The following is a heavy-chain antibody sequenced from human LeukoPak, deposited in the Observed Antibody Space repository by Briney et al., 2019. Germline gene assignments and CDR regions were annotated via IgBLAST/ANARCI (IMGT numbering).Heavy chain of an antibody. V-gene: IGHV5-51*01. D-gene: IGHD5-12*01. CDR3: ARLRGGYSGSYFDY. CDR2: IRPSDSDT. J-gene: IGHJ4*02. Sequence: GESLKISCKASGYSFTNYWIGWVRQMPGKGLEWMGIIRPSDSDTRYGSSFQGQVTISADRSISTAYLQWSSLKASDTAMYYCARLRGGYSGSYFDYWGQGTLVTVSS. CDR1: GYSFTNYW.